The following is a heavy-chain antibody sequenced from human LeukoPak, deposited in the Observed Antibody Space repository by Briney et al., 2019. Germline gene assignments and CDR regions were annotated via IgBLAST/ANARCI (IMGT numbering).Heavy chain of an antibody. J-gene: IGHJ4*02. D-gene: IGHD2-8*01. CDR2: IKYDGREK. CDR1: GFTFSTYW. V-gene: IGHV3-7*01. Sequence: GGSLRLSCVASGFTFSTYWMTRVRQAPGKGLEWVANIKYDGREKHYVGSVKGRFTISRDNVKNSLYLQMNSLRVEDTAVYYCARDTSGWNDYWGQGTLVTVSS. CDR3: ARDTSGWNDY.